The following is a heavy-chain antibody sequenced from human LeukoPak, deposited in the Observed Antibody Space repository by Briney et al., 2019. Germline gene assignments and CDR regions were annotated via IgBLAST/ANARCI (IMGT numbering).Heavy chain of an antibody. D-gene: IGHD3-22*01. J-gene: IGHJ4*02. Sequence: GGSLRLSCAASGFTFSSYAMHWVRQAPGKGLEWVAVISYDGSNKYYADSVKGRFTISRDNSKNTLYLQMNSLRAEDAAVYYCARDSADFYYYDSSGYYPEYWGQGTLVTVSS. V-gene: IGHV3-30-3*01. CDR1: GFTFSSYA. CDR2: ISYDGSNK. CDR3: ARDSADFYYYDSSGYYPEY.